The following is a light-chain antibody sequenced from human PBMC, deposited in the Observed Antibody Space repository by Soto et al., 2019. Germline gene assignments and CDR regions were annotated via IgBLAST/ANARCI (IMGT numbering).Light chain of an antibody. CDR2: KVS. Sequence: DVVLTQSPLSLPVALGQPASISCRSSQSLVFSDGNTYLNWFQQRPGQSPRRLIYKVSNRDSGVPDRFSGSGSGTDFTLNISMVEAEDVGVYYCMQGTRWLLMFGQGTKVEIK. V-gene: IGKV2-30*01. J-gene: IGKJ1*01. CDR3: MQGTRWLLM. CDR1: QSLVFSDGNTY.